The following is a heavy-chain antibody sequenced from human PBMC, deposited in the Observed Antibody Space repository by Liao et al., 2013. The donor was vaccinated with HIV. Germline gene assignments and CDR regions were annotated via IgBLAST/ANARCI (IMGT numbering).Heavy chain of an antibody. J-gene: IGHJ4*02. CDR3: ASTPYSSTWIRYYFDY. CDR1: GESFSDYY. Sequence: QVQLQESGPGLVKPSETLSLTCAVYGESFSDYYWSWIRQPPGKGLEWIGKINHGGSTNYNPSLKSRVTISVDTSKNQFSLKLSSVTAADTAIYYCASTPYSSTWIRYYFDYWGQGTLVTVSS. D-gene: IGHD6-13*01. V-gene: IGHV4-34*10. CDR2: INHGGST.